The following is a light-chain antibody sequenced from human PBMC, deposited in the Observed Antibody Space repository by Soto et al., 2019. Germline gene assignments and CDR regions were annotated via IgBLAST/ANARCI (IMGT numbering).Light chain of an antibody. V-gene: IGKV3-15*01. CDR1: QSVSSN. CDR2: GAS. Sequence: EVVITQSPASLSVSPGERATLSCRAGQSVSSNLAWYQQKPGQAPRLLIYGASTRATGIPARFSGSGSGTEFTLTINSLQPDDFATYYCQQYHIYSGTFGQGTKV. J-gene: IGKJ1*01. CDR3: QQYHIYSGT.